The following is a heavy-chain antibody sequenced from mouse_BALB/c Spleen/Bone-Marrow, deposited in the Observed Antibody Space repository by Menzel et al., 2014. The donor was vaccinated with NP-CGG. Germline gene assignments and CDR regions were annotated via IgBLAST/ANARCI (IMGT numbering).Heavy chain of an antibody. CDR3: ARIYFGFDGFAY. D-gene: IGHD2-2*01. CDR2: IWGGGST. V-gene: IGHV2-6-5*01. Sequence: QVQLQQSGPGLVAPSQSLSITCTVSGFSLTDCGVSWIRQPPGKGLEWLGVIWGGGSTYYNSALKSRLSISKDNSKSQVFLKMNSLQTDDTAMYYCARIYFGFDGFAYWGQGTLVTVSA. J-gene: IGHJ3*01. CDR1: GFSLTDCG.